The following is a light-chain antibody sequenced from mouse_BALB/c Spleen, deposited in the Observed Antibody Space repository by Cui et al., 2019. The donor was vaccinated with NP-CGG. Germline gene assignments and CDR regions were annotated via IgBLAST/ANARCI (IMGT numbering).Light chain of an antibody. CDR3: ALWYSNHWV. J-gene: IGLJ1*01. CDR1: TGAVTTSNY. CDR2: GTN. Sequence: QALVTQASAPTTSPGETVPLTCRSSTGAVTTSNYANWVQEKPDHLFTGLIGGTNNRAPGVPARFSGSLIGDKAALTITGAQTEDEAIYFCALWYSNHWVFGGGAKLTVL. V-gene: IGLV1*01.